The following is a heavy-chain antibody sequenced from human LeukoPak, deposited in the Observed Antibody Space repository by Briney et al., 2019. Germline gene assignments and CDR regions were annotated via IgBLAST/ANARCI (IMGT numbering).Heavy chain of an antibody. V-gene: IGHV4-59*08. Sequence: SETLSLTCTVSDSSFSSFYWSWIRQPPGKGLEWLGYIYSSGRTNYNPSLKSRLTMSVDTSKRQFSLKLTSVTAADTAVYYCASTDITVRLNFDHWGQGTLVTVSS. J-gene: IGHJ4*02. D-gene: IGHD1-14*01. CDR2: IYSSGRT. CDR1: DSSFSSFY. CDR3: ASTDITVRLNFDH.